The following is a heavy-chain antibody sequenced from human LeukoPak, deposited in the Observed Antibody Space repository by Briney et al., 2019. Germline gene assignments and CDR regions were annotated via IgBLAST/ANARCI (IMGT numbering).Heavy chain of an antibody. D-gene: IGHD3/OR15-3a*01. CDR3: ARLFVGRHRVNDF. V-gene: IGHV3-11*01. Sequence: GGSLRLSCAASGFTFNDYYISWIRQAPGKWLEWVSYISSGGSTIYYADSVKGRFTISRDNAKNSLFLQMNSLRAEDTAVYYCARLFVGRHRVNDFWGQGTLVTVSS. CDR1: GFTFNDYY. J-gene: IGHJ4*02. CDR2: ISSGGSTI.